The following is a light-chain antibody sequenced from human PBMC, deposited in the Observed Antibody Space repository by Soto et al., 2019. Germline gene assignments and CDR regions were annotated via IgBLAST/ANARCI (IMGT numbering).Light chain of an antibody. V-gene: IGKV1-9*01. CDR1: QGISSN. Sequence: IQLTQSPSSLSASVGDRVTITCRASQGISSNLAWYQQKPGNVPKLLIYAASTLQSGVPSRFSGSGSGTDFTLTISSLQPEYFANYYCQQLHSYPLTFGGGTRVEIK. J-gene: IGKJ4*01. CDR2: AAS. CDR3: QQLHSYPLT.